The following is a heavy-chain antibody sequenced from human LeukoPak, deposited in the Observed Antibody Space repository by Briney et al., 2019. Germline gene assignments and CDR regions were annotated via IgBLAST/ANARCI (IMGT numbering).Heavy chain of an antibody. D-gene: IGHD5-24*01. CDR3: ARGRDGYSYVPVD. V-gene: IGHV3-11*06. Sequence: DSVKGRFTISRDNARNSLYLQMNSLRADDTAVYSCARGRDGYSYVPVDWGQGTLVTVSS. J-gene: IGHJ4*02.